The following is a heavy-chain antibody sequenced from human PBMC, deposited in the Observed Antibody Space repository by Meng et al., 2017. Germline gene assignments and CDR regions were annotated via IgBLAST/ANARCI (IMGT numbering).Heavy chain of an antibody. J-gene: IGHJ4*02. CDR2: IYTSGST. Sequence: SDTLSSTFTAPGGPTISYHWSWTRQPAGKGLEWIGRIYTSGSTNYNPSLKSRVTIAVDTSKNQLSLKLSSVTAADTTVYYRARDFSVGYGSSGSCYVPPYFDYWGQGTQVTVSS. V-gene: IGHV4-4*07. CDR3: ARDFSVGYGSSGSCYVPPYFDY. CDR1: GGPTISYH. D-gene: IGHD3-22*01.